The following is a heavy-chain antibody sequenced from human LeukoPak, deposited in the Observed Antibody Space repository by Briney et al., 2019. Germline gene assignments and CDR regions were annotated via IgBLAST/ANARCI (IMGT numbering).Heavy chain of an antibody. CDR3: ARGGVTMVRGVLDPLDY. Sequence: ASVKVSCKASGYTFTSYAMNWVRQAPGQGLEWMGWINTNTGDPTYAQGFTGRFVFSLDTSVSTAYLQISSLKAEDTAVYYCARGGVTMVRGVLDPLDYWGQGTLVTVSS. V-gene: IGHV7-4-1*02. J-gene: IGHJ4*02. D-gene: IGHD3-10*01. CDR2: INTNTGDP. CDR1: GYTFTSYA.